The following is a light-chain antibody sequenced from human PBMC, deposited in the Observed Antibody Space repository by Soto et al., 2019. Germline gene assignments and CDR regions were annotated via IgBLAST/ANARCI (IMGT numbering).Light chain of an antibody. CDR2: RAS. CDR1: QSVGSN. V-gene: IGKV3-15*01. Sequence: EIVMTQSPATLSVSPGETATLSCRASQSVGSNLAWYQQVPGQAPRLLIFRASTRTTGIPARFSGSGSGTEFTLTISSLQSEDFAVYYCQQYNDWPPRTFGQGTKVEI. CDR3: QQYNDWPPRT. J-gene: IGKJ1*01.